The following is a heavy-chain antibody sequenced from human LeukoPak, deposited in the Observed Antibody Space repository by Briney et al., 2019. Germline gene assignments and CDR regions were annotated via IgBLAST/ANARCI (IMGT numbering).Heavy chain of an antibody. CDR3: ANLLLSSGWLNPDY. J-gene: IGHJ4*02. CDR1: GGSFSGYY. D-gene: IGHD6-19*01. V-gene: IGHV4-34*01. CDR2: INHSGST. Sequence: SETLSLTCAVYGGSFSGYYWSWIRQPPGKGLEWIGEINHSGSTNYNPSLKSRVTISVDTSKNQFSLKLSSVTAADTAVYYCANLLLSSGWLNPDYWGQGTLVTVSS.